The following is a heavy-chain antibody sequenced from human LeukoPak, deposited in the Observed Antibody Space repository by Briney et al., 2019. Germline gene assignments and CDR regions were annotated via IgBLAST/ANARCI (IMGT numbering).Heavy chain of an antibody. CDR1: GGSISSHY. CDR3: ARDSYYYDSSGYYNWFDP. J-gene: IGHJ5*02. Sequence: SETLSLTCTVSGGSISSHYWSWIRQPPGKGLEWIGYIYYSGSTNYNPSLKSRVTISVDTSKNQFSLKLSSVTAADTAVYYCARDSYYYDSSGYYNWFDPWGRGTLVTVSS. CDR2: IYYSGST. V-gene: IGHV4-59*11. D-gene: IGHD3-22*01.